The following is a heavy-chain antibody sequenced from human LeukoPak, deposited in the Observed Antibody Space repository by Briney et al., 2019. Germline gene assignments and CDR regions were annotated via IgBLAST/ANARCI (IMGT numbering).Heavy chain of an antibody. CDR1: GFTLSDAW. D-gene: IGHD6-19*01. Sequence: GGSLRLSCAAPGFTLSDAWMGWVRQAPGKGLEWVGRIRSKTDGETTDYAAPVKGRFTISRDDSKNTLHLQMNSLKTEDTAVYYCTTISSPGYMDVWGKGTTVTVSS. J-gene: IGHJ6*03. V-gene: IGHV3-15*01. CDR3: TTISSPGYMDV. CDR2: IRSKTDGETT.